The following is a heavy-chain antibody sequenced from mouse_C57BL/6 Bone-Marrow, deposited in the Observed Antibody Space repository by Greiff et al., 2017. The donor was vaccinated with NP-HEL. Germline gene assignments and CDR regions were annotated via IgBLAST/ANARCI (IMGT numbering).Heavy chain of an antibody. J-gene: IGHJ4*01. CDR1: GFTFSDYG. CDR3: ARHEITTVVADYAMDY. Sequence: EVQLQQSGGGLVQPGGSLKLSCAASGFTFSDYGMAWVRQAPRKGPEWVAFISNLAYSIYYVDTVTGRFTISRANAKNTLYLEMSSLRSEDTAMYYCARHEITTVVADYAMDYWGQGTSVTVSS. D-gene: IGHD1-1*01. V-gene: IGHV5-15*01. CDR2: ISNLAYSI.